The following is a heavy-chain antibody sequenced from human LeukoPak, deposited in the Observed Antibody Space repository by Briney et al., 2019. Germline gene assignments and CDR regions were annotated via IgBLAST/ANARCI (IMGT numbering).Heavy chain of an antibody. D-gene: IGHD3-22*01. CDR1: GYTFTSYG. CDR2: ISAYNGNT. Sequence: ASVKVSCKASGYTFTSYGISWVRQAPGQGLEWMGWISAYNGNTNYAQKLQGRVTITTDESTSTAYMELSSLRSEDTAVYYCAGAYLYYYDSSGDPWGQGTLVTVSS. J-gene: IGHJ5*02. V-gene: IGHV1-18*01. CDR3: AGAYLYYYDSSGDP.